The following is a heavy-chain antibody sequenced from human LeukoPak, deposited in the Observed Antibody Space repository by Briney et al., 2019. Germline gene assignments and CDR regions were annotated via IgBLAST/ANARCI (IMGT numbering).Heavy chain of an antibody. J-gene: IGHJ5*02. CDR1: GFTFSKYA. D-gene: IGHD3-22*01. CDR2: ISVGGGTI. Sequence: GGSLRLSCAASGFTFSKYAMNWVRQAPGKGLEWVSAISVGGGTINYGDFVKGRFTISRDNSKNALYLQMNSLRAEDTAVYYCAAMIVVVTRNNWFDPWGQGTLVTVSS. V-gene: IGHV3-23*01. CDR3: AAMIVVVTRNNWFDP.